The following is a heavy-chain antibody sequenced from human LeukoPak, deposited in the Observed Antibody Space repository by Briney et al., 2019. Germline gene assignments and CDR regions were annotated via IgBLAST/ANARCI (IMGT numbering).Heavy chain of an antibody. Sequence: GGSLRLSCAASGFTFSSYAMHWVRQAPGEGLEWVAVISYDGSNKYYADSVKGRFTISRDNSKNTLYLQMNSLRAEDTAVYYCARDATRDRGFGELGFDYWGQGTLVTVSS. V-gene: IGHV3-30-3*01. CDR2: ISYDGSNK. J-gene: IGHJ4*02. CDR3: ARDATRDRGFGELGFDY. D-gene: IGHD3-10*01. CDR1: GFTFSSYA.